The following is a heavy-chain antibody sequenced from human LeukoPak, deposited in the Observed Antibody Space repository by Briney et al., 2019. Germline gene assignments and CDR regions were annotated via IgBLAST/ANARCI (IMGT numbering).Heavy chain of an antibody. J-gene: IGHJ3*02. CDR1: GGSVSSSNYY. CDR3: ARVRAAGDAFDI. CDR2: IYYSGTT. Sequence: SETLSLSCSVSGGSVSSSNYYWSWIRQPPGTALDWVGYIYYSGTTKYNPSLKSRVTISVDTSKNQFSLRLNSVTAADTAVYYCARVRAAGDAFDIWGQGTVVTVSS. V-gene: IGHV4-61*01. D-gene: IGHD6-25*01.